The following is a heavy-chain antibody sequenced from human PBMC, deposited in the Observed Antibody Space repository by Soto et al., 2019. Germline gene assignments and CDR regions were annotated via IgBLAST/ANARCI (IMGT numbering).Heavy chain of an antibody. CDR1: GGSISSYY. D-gene: IGHD2-2*01. CDR2: IYYSGST. CDR3: ARQDPANWFDP. V-gene: IGHV4-59*08. Sequence: SETLSLTCTVSGGSISSYYWSWIRQPPGKGLEWIGYIYYSGSTNYNPSLKSRVTISVDTSKNQFSLKLSSVTAADTAVYYCARQDPANWFDPWGQGTLVTVSS. J-gene: IGHJ5*02.